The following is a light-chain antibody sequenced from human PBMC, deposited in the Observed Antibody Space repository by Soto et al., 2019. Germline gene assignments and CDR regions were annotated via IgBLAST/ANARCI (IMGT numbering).Light chain of an antibody. V-gene: IGLV2-23*01. Sequence: QSALTQPASVSGSPGQSITISCTGTSSDVGSYNLVSWYQQHPGKAPKLMIYEDNKRPSGVYNRFSVSKSGYTASLTISGLQAEDEADYYCCSYARTSTYVFGSGTKVTVL. J-gene: IGLJ1*01. CDR3: CSYARTSTYV. CDR1: SSDVGSYNL. CDR2: EDN.